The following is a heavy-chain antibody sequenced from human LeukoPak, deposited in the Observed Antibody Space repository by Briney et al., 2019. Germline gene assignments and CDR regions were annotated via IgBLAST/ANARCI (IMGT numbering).Heavy chain of an antibody. J-gene: IGHJ6*03. CDR2: ISAYNGNT. CDR1: GYTFTSYG. D-gene: IGHD2-2*02. CDR3: ANLKGCSSTSCYTSGVYYYYYMDV. V-gene: IGHV1-18*01. Sequence: ASVKVSCKASGYTFTSYGISWVRQAPGQGLEGMGWISAYNGNTNYAKKLQGRVTMTTDASTSTAYMELRRLRSDDTAVYYCANLKGCSSTSCYTSGVYYYYYMDVWGKGTTVTVSS.